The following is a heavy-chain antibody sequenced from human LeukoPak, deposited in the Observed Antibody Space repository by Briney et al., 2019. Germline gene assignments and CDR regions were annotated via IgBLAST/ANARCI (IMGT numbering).Heavy chain of an antibody. Sequence: SQTLSLTCAVSGGSISSGGYSWSWIRQPPGKGLEWIGYIYHSGSTYYNPFLKRRVTISVDRSKNQFSLKLSSVTAAVTAVYYCARGQGYYDILSGYYNLNWFDPGGKGTLVTVPS. J-gene: IGHJ5*02. CDR2: IYHSGST. CDR3: ARGQGYYDILSGYYNLNWFDP. CDR1: GGSISSGGYS. V-gene: IGHV4-30-2*01. D-gene: IGHD3-9*01.